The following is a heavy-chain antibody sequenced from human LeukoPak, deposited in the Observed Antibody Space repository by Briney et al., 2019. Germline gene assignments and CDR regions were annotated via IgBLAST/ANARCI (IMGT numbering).Heavy chain of an antibody. D-gene: IGHD3-10*01. CDR2: ISWNSDTT. CDR1: GVAFDDFA. Sequence: GGSLRLSCAASGVAFDDFAMHWVRQSPGKGREWVSGISWNSDTTAYADSVKGRFTISRDNANNFLYLLMNSLRSEDTAFYYCAKAPHYYTSATYWDYFENWGQGSLVTVSS. CDR3: AKAPHYYTSATYWDYFEN. V-gene: IGHV3-9*01. J-gene: IGHJ4*02.